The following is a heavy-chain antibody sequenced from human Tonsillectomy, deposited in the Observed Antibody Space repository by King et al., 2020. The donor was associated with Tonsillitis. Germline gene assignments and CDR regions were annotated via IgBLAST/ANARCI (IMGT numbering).Heavy chain of an antibody. D-gene: IGHD5-18*01. CDR3: AKDRGDVDPGSYGMGV. V-gene: IGHV3-30*18. Sequence: VQLVESGGGVVQPGRSLRLSCAASGFTFSSFGMHWVRQAPGKGLEWVAVISYDGSNKYYADSVKGRFTISRDNSKNTLYLQMNSLRAEDTAVYHCAKDRGDVDPGSYGMGVWGQGTTVTVSS. J-gene: IGHJ6*02. CDR2: ISYDGSNK. CDR1: GFTFSSFG.